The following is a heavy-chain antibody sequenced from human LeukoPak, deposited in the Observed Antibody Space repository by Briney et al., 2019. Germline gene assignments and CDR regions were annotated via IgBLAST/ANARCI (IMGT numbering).Heavy chain of an antibody. Sequence: SETLSLTCTVSGGSISSGGYYWSWIRQHPGKGLEWIGYIYYSGNTYYNPSLKSRVTISVDTSKNQFSLKLTSVTAADTAVYYCARGQLGDAYNFEYWGQGTVVTVSS. J-gene: IGHJ4*02. CDR1: GGSISSGGYY. V-gene: IGHV4-31*03. CDR2: IYYSGNT. CDR3: ARGQLGDAYNFEY. D-gene: IGHD5-24*01.